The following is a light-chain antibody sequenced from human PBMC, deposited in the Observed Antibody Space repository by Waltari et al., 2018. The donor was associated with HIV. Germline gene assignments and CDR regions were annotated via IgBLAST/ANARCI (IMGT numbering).Light chain of an antibody. J-gene: IGKJ1*01. Sequence: IVMTQSPATLSVSPGERATLSCRASQSISNNLAWYQQKPGQAPRPPINAASTRATGIPARFSGSGSGTEFTLTISSLQSEDLAVYYCHQYNNWPRTFGQGTKVEIK. CDR2: AAS. CDR1: QSISNN. CDR3: HQYNNWPRT. V-gene: IGKV3-15*01.